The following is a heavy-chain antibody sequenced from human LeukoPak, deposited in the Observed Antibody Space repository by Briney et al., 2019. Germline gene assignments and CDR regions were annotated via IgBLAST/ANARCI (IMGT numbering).Heavy chain of an antibody. CDR3: ASSYGDFDY. J-gene: IGHJ4*02. Sequence: ASVKVSCKASGYPFTSYYMHWVRQAPGQGLEWMGIINPSGGSTSYAQKFQGRVTMTRDTSTSTVYMELRRMRSEDTAVYYCASSYGDFDYWGQGTLVTVSS. CDR2: INPSGGST. D-gene: IGHD4-17*01. V-gene: IGHV1-46*01. CDR1: GYPFTSYY.